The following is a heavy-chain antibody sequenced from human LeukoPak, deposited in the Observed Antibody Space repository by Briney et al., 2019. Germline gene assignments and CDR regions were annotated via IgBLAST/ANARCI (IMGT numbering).Heavy chain of an antibody. CDR2: INPSAGST. CDR1: GYTFTSYY. Sequence: ASVKVSCKASGYTFTSYYMHWVRHAPGQGLERMGIINPSAGSTSYAQKFQGRVTMTRDTSTSTVYMELSSLRSEDTAVYYCARDIVVVPAANLGGGVYYYYGMDVWGKGTTVTVSS. CDR3: ARDIVVVPAANLGGGVYYYYGMDV. J-gene: IGHJ6*04. V-gene: IGHV1-46*01. D-gene: IGHD2-2*01.